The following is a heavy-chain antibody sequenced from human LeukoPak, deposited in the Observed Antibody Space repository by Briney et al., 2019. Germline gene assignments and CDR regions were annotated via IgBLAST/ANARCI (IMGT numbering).Heavy chain of an antibody. CDR2: IIPIFGTA. CDR3: ARLGGATQAFDY. CDR1: GGTFSSYA. Sequence: SVKVSCKASGGTFSSYAISWVRQAPGQGLEWMGGIIPIFGTANYAQKFQGRVTITADESTSTAYMELSSLRSEDTAVYYCARLGGATQAFDYWGQGTLVTVSS. J-gene: IGHJ4*02. V-gene: IGHV1-69*13. D-gene: IGHD1-26*01.